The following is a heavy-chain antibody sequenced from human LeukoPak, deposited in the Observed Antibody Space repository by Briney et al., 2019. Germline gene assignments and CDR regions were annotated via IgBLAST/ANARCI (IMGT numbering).Heavy chain of an antibody. CDR3: ARDRGNSDPGDWFDS. CDR1: GFTFSDYY. D-gene: IGHD4-23*01. CDR2: ISGSGSTV. J-gene: IGHJ5*01. V-gene: IGHV3-11*01. Sequence: PGGSLRLSCAASGFTFSDYYMSWIRQAPGKGLEWVSYISGSGSTVYYAASVRGRFTISRDNAKNSLFLQTNSLRAEDTAVYYCARDRGNSDPGDWFDSWGQGTLVTVSS.